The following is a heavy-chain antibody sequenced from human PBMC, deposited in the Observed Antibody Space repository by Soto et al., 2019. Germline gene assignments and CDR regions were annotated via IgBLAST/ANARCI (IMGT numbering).Heavy chain of an antibody. CDR2: IIPILGIA. CDR3: ARAGLQLERRYYYGMDV. Sequence: QVQLVQSGAEVKKPGSSVKVSCKASGGTFSSYTISWVRQAPGQGLEWMGRIIPILGIATYAQKFQGRVTITADKSTSTAYMELSSLRSEDTAVYYCARAGLQLERRYYYGMDVWGQGTTVTVSS. D-gene: IGHD1-1*01. V-gene: IGHV1-69*02. CDR1: GGTFSSYT. J-gene: IGHJ6*02.